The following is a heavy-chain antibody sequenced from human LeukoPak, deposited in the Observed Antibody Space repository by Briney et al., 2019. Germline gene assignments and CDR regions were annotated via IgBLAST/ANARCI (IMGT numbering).Heavy chain of an antibody. J-gene: IGHJ6*02. D-gene: IGHD1-26*01. Sequence: GVSVKVSCKASGGTFSSYAISWVRQAPGQGLEWMGRIIPILGIANYAQKFQGRVTITADKSTSTAYMELSSLRSEDTAVYYCARDLRGSYSYYYYGMDVWGQGTTVTVSS. V-gene: IGHV1-69*04. CDR1: GGTFSSYA. CDR2: IIPILGIA. CDR3: ARDLRGSYSYYYYGMDV.